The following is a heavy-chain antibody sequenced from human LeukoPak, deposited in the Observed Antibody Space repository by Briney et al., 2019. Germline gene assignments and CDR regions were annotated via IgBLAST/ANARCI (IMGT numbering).Heavy chain of an antibody. V-gene: IGHV4-34*01. CDR1: GGSLNGHY. Sequence: SETLSLTCAVHGGSLNGHYWSWIRQPPGKGLEWIGEGSESGGTKFNPSLKSRVTISADTSKNQFSLKLSSVTAADTAVYYCAGAEPRGIIWYPYWGQGTLVTVSS. D-gene: IGHD6-13*01. CDR2: GSESGGT. J-gene: IGHJ4*02. CDR3: AGAEPRGIIWYPY.